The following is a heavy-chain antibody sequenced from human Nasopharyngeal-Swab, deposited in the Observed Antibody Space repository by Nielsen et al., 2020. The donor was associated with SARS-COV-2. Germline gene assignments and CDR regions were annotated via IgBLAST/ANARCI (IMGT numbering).Heavy chain of an antibody. CDR3: ARELSNTPKYNWFDP. V-gene: IGHV4-38-2*02. Sequence: SETLSLTCTVSGYSISGGYYWAWIRQPPGKGLEWIGSIYHGGSTYYTPSLESRVTISVDTSNNHFSLKLTSVTAADTAVYYCARELSNTPKYNWFDPWGQGTLVTVSS. CDR2: IYHGGST. D-gene: IGHD5-18*01. CDR1: GYSISGGYY. J-gene: IGHJ5*02.